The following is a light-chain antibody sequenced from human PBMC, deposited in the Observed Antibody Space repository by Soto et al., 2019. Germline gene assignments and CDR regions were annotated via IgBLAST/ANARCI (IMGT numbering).Light chain of an antibody. Sequence: QAVVTQPPSASGTPGQRVTISCSGSNSNIRSNTVNWYQQLPGTAPKLLIYSNSQRPSGVPDRFSGSKSGTSASLAISGLQSEDEADYYCAAWDDSLSGYVFGTGTKLTVL. CDR1: NSNIRSNT. CDR2: SNS. V-gene: IGLV1-44*01. CDR3: AAWDDSLSGYV. J-gene: IGLJ1*01.